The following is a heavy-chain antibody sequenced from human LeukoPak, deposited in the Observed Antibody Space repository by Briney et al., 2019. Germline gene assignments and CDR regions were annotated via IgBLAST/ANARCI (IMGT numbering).Heavy chain of an antibody. CDR1: GYTFTGYY. D-gene: IGHD3-3*01. Sequence: ASVKVSCKASGYTFTGYYMHWVRQAPGQGLEWMGWINPNSGGTNYAQKFQGRVTMTRDTSISTAYMELSRLRSDDTAVYYCARDPADYDFWSGYWGTNWFDPWGQGTLVTVSS. J-gene: IGHJ5*02. CDR2: INPNSGGT. V-gene: IGHV1-2*02. CDR3: ARDPADYDFWSGYWGTNWFDP.